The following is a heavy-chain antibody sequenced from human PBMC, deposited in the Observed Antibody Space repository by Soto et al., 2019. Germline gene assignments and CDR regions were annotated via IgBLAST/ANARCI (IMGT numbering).Heavy chain of an antibody. Sequence: GGSLRLSCAASGFTFSSYAMHWVRQAPGKGLEWVAVISYDGSNKYYADSVKGRFTISRDNSKNTLYLQMNSLRAEDTAVYYCARDTLLYCSGGSCDGMHVWGQGTTVTAP. V-gene: IGHV3-30-3*01. J-gene: IGHJ6*02. CDR3: ARDTLLYCSGGSCDGMHV. CDR1: GFTFSSYA. CDR2: ISYDGSNK. D-gene: IGHD2-15*01.